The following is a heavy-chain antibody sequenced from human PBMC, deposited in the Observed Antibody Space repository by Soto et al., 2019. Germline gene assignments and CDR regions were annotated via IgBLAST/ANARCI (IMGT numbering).Heavy chain of an antibody. V-gene: IGHV4-39*01. J-gene: IGHJ5*02. D-gene: IGHD3-10*01. Sequence: SETLSLTCTVSGGSISSSSYYWGWIRQPPGKGLEWIGSIYYSGSTYYNPSLKSRVTISVDTSKNQFSLKLSSVTAADTAVYYCARVLASMVRGVIIGHWFDPWGQGTLVTVS. CDR3: ARVLASMVRGVIIGHWFDP. CDR2: IYYSGST. CDR1: GGSISSSSYY.